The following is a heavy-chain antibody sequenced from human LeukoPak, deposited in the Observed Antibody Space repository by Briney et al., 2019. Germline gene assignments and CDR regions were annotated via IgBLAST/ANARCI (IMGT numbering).Heavy chain of an antibody. CDR3: ARDSHYYDSSGYLVKDAFDI. J-gene: IGHJ3*02. D-gene: IGHD3-22*01. Sequence: GASVKVSCKASGYTFTSYGISWVRQAPGQGLEWMGWISAYNGNTNYAQKLQGRVTMTTDTSTSTAYMELRSLRSDDTAVYYCARDSHYYDSSGYLVKDAFDIWGQGTMVTVSS. V-gene: IGHV1-18*01. CDR2: ISAYNGNT. CDR1: GYTFTSYG.